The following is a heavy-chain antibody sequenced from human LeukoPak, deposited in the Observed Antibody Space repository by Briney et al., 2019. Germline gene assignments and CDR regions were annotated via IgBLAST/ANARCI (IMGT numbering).Heavy chain of an antibody. Sequence: PSETLSLTCAVYGGSFSGYYWSWIRQPPGKGLECIGTIYHSGSIYYNPSLKGRVTISVDTSKNQFSLKLNSLTAADTAVYYCARAIRTGLGIGSFDGWGQGTLVTVSS. D-gene: IGHD7-27*01. J-gene: IGHJ4*02. CDR3: ARAIRTGLGIGSFDG. V-gene: IGHV4-34*01. CDR1: GGSFSGYY. CDR2: IYHSGSI.